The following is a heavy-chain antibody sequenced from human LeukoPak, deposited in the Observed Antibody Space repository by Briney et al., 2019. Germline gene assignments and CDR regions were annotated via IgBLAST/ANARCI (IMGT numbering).Heavy chain of an antibody. D-gene: IGHD4-17*01. Sequence: ASVNVSCKASGYTFTKYGITWVRQAPGEGLDWMGWISADSGNRNYAQKVQDRVTLATDTSTSTAYMELTDLRLDDTAVYYCARAQSDFGDFSMCDFWGQGTLVTVSS. CDR2: ISADSGNR. CDR3: ARAQSDFGDFSMCDF. J-gene: IGHJ4*02. CDR1: GYTFTKYG. V-gene: IGHV1-18*01.